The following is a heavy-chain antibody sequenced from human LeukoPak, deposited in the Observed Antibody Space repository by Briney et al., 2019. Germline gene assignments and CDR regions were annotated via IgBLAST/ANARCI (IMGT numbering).Heavy chain of an antibody. Sequence: SETLSLTCTVSGGSINSYYWSWVRQPPGKALEWIGNIFYSGSTYYSPSLKSRVTISLDTSRNQFSLKLNSVTAADTAVYYCAKSNGYGLIDIWGQGTMVTVSS. V-gene: IGHV4-59*12. J-gene: IGHJ3*02. CDR1: GGSINSYY. D-gene: IGHD3-10*01. CDR3: AKSNGYGLIDI. CDR2: IFYSGST.